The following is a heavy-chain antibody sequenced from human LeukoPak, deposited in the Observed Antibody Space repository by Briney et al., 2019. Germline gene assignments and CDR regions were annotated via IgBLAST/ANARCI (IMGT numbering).Heavy chain of an antibody. V-gene: IGHV3-23*01. J-gene: IGHJ4*02. CDR2: ISGSGVNT. CDR3: ARNPPGGEYDTSGYNIDY. CDR1: GFIFKTYA. D-gene: IGHD3-22*01. Sequence: PGGSLRLSCAASGFIFKTYAMSWVRQAPGKGLEWVSGISGSGVNTFYADSVKGRFTISSDDSRNTVSLQMNSLRAEDTAVYYCARNPPGGEYDTSGYNIDYWGQGTLVTVSS.